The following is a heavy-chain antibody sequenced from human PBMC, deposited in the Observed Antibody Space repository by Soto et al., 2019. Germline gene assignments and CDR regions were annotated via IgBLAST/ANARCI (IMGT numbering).Heavy chain of an antibody. D-gene: IGHD2-2*01. CDR2: INHSGST. J-gene: IGHJ6*03. CDR1: GGSFSGYY. Sequence: SETLSLTCAVYGGSFSGYYWSWIRQPPGKGLEWIGEINHSGSTNYNPSLKSRVTISVDTSKNQFSLKLSSVTAADTAVYYCARGIVVVPAARDSYYYYMDVWGKGTTVTVSS. V-gene: IGHV4-34*01. CDR3: ARGIVVVPAARDSYYYYMDV.